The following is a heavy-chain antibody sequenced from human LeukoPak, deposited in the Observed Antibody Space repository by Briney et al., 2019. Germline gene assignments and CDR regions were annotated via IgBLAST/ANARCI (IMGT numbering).Heavy chain of an antibody. CDR2: VYYSGTT. D-gene: IGHD3-22*01. Sequence: SETLSLTCTVSGGSVSSDTHCWSWIRQPPGKGLEWIGYVYYSGTTNYNPSLKSRVTISVDTSKNQFSLKLSSVTAADTALYYCVREAATSHYDSSGYYRQTEVFDVWGQGTMVTVSS. CDR3: VREAATSHYDSSGYYRQTEVFDV. CDR1: GGSVSSDTHC. V-gene: IGHV4-61*01. J-gene: IGHJ3*01.